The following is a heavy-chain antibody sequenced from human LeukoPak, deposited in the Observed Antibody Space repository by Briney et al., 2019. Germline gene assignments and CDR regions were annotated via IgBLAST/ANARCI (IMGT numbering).Heavy chain of an antibody. CDR3: ARDAGDGAFDI. V-gene: IGHV3-33*01. D-gene: IGHD7-27*01. CDR2: IWYDGSNK. CDR1: GFTFSSYG. Sequence: GGSLRLSCAASGFTFSSYGMHRVRQAPGKGLEWVAVIWYDGSNKYYADSVKGRFTISRDNSKNTLYLQMNSLRAEDTAVYYCARDAGDGAFDIWGQGTMVTVSS. J-gene: IGHJ3*02.